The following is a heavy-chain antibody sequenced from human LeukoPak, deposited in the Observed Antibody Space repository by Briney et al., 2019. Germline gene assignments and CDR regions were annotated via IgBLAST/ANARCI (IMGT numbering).Heavy chain of an antibody. D-gene: IGHD3-22*01. Sequence: PGGSLRLSCAASGFTFSSFGMHWVRQAPGKGLEWVAVIWYDGNNKYYADSVKGRFTISRDNSKNTLYLQMNSLRAEDTAVCYCARAFTSTGYYYVEYWGQGTLVTVSS. CDR1: GFTFSSFG. CDR3: ARAFTSTGYYYVEY. J-gene: IGHJ4*02. CDR2: IWYDGNNK. V-gene: IGHV3-33*01.